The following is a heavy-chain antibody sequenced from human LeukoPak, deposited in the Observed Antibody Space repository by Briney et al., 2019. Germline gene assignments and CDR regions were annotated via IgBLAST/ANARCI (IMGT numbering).Heavy chain of an antibody. D-gene: IGHD4-17*01. J-gene: IGHJ4*02. CDR2: ISAYNGNT. CDR3: ARDPGDYGDSFFDY. V-gene: IGHV1-18*01. CDR1: GYTFPNYG. Sequence: ASVKVSCKASGYTFPNYGISWVRQAPGQGLEWLGWISAYNGNTKFAQKFQGRVTMTTDTSTSTAYMALRSLRSDDTAVYYCARDPGDYGDSFFDYWGQGTLVTVSS.